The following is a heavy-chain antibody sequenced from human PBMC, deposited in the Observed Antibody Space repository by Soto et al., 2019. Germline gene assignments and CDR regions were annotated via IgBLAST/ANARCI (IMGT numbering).Heavy chain of an antibody. Sequence: HLLESGGGLVQPGGSLRLSCAASEFTFNNYAMTWVRQTPGKGLVWVAGISGPGGRTYYADSVKGRFTISRDNSKNTLFLQMNGLIGEDTAVYYCAKVESYDFWGGYDYYDYSHYGMDVWGQGTTVTVSS. CDR2: ISGPGGRT. CDR3: AKVESYDFWGGYDYYDYSHYGMDV. J-gene: IGHJ6*02. D-gene: IGHD3-3*01. CDR1: EFTFNNYA. V-gene: IGHV3-23*01.